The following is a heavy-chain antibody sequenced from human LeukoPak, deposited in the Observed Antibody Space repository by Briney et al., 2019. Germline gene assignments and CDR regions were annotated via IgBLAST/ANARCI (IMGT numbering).Heavy chain of an antibody. Sequence: GGSLRLSCAASGFTFSSYSMNWVRQAPGKGLEWVSYISSSSSTIYYADSVKGRFTISRDNAKNSLYLQMNSLRDEDTAVYYCARLPYCSGGSCYSDYYYMDVWGKGTTVTVSS. CDR3: ARLPYCSGGSCYSDYYYMDV. V-gene: IGHV3-48*02. D-gene: IGHD2-15*01. CDR1: GFTFSSYS. CDR2: ISSSSSTI. J-gene: IGHJ6*03.